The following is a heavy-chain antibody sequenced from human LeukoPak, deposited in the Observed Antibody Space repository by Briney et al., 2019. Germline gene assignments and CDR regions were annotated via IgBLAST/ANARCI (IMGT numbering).Heavy chain of an antibody. D-gene: IGHD4-17*01. J-gene: IGHJ6*03. CDR2: IYTSENT. V-gene: IGHV4-4*07. CDR1: GGYIGSYY. CDR3: AREGDYGDYSKRFYYMDV. Sequence: SETLFLTCTVSGGYIGSYYWSWIRQPAGKGLEWIGRIYTSENTDYNPSLKSRVTMSVDMSTSQFSLRLTSVTAADTAVYYCAREGDYGDYSKRFYYMDVWGKGTTVTVSS.